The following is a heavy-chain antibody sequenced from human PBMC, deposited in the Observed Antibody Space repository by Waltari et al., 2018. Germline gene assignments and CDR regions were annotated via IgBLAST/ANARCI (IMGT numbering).Heavy chain of an antibody. V-gene: IGHV4-59*01. CDR3: ARDKIAYCGGDCFPPYYYYYGMDV. CDR2: IYYSGST. Sequence: QVQLQESGPGLVKPSETLSLTCTVSGGSISSYYWSWIRQPPGKGPERIGYIYYSGSTNYNPSLKSRVTISVDTSKNQFSLKLSSVTAADTAVYYCARDKIAYCGGDCFPPYYYYYGMDVWGQGTTVTVSS. J-gene: IGHJ6*02. CDR1: GGSISSYY. D-gene: IGHD2-21*02.